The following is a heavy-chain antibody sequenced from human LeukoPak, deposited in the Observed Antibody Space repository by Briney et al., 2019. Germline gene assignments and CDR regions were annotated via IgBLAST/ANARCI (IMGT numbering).Heavy chain of an antibody. CDR3: AKFYDISTGYFDC. CDR1: GFTFSSYA. Sequence: GGSLRLSCAASGFTFSSYAMSWVRQSPGKGLEWVSAISGGGGSTYYADSVKGRFTISRDNSKNTLYLQMNSLRAEDTAVYYCAKFYDISTGYFDCWGQGTLVTVSS. J-gene: IGHJ4*02. D-gene: IGHD3-9*01. V-gene: IGHV3-23*01. CDR2: ISGGGGST.